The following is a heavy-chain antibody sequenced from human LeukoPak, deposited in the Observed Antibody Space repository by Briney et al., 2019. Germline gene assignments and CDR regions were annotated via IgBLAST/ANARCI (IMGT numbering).Heavy chain of an antibody. D-gene: IGHD4-17*01. CDR1: GFTFSSYA. V-gene: IGHV3-23*01. CDR3: AKGWSDYGDQFDY. Sequence: PGGSLRLSCAASGFTFSSYAMSWVRQAPGKGLEWVSAISGSGGSTYYADSEKGRFTISRDNSKNTLYLQMNSLRAEDAAVYYCAKGWSDYGDQFDYWGQGTLVTVSS. J-gene: IGHJ4*02. CDR2: ISGSGGST.